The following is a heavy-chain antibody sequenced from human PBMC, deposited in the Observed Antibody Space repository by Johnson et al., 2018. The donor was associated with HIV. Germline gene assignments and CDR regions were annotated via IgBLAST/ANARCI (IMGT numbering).Heavy chain of an antibody. V-gene: IGHV3-13*01. CDR2: IGTAGNT. D-gene: IGHD3-22*01. J-gene: IGHJ3*02. Sequence: VQLVDSGGGLVQPGGSLRLSCAASGFTFSSYDMHWVRQATGKGLEWVSAIGTAGNTYYPGSVKGRFTISRENAKNSLYLQMNSLRAGDTAVYYCARVSSGGAVEIWGQGTMVTVSS. CDR3: ARVSSGGAVEI. CDR1: GFTFSSYD.